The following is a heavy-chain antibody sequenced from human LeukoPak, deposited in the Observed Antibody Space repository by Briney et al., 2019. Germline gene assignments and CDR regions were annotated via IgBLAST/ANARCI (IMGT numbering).Heavy chain of an antibody. CDR3: ARRAPYYYDSDY. V-gene: IGHV1-69*04. Sequence: GASVKVSCKASGYTFTSYAISWVRQAPGQGLEWMGRIIPILGIANYAQKFQGRVTITADKSTSTAYMELSSLRSEDTAVYYCARRAPYYYDSDYWGQGTLVTVSS. CDR1: GYTFTSYA. D-gene: IGHD3-22*01. CDR2: IIPILGIA. J-gene: IGHJ4*02.